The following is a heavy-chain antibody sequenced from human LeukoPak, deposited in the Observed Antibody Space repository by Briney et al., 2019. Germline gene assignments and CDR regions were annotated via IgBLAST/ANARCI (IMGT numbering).Heavy chain of an antibody. CDR2: ISSSSSYI. J-gene: IGHJ4*02. CDR1: GFTFSSYS. V-gene: IGHV3-21*01. D-gene: IGHD3-10*01. CDR3: ARDFEWCGKLSSFDY. Sequence: GGSLRLSCAASGFTFSSYSMNWVRHAPGKGLEWVSSISSSSSYIYYADSVKGRFTISRDNAKNSLYLQMNSLRAEDTAVYYCARDFEWCGKLSSFDYWGEGTLVTVSS.